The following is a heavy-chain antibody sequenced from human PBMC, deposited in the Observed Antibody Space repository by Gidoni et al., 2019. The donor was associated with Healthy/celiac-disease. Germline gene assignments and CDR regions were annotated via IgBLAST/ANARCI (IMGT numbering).Heavy chain of an antibody. CDR2: IYYSGST. CDR3: ARAGGYEVDY. CDR1: GGSISSYY. D-gene: IGHD5-12*01. J-gene: IGHJ4*01. V-gene: IGHV4-59*01. Sequence: QVQLQESGPGLVKPSETLSLPCNVSGGSISSYYWSWIRQPPGKGLEWIGYIYYSGSTNYNPSLKSRVTISVDTSKNQFSLKLSSVTAADTAVYYCARAGGYEVDYWGQGTLVTVSS.